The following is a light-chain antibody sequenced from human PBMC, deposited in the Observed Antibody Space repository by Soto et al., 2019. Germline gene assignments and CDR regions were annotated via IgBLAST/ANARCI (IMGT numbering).Light chain of an antibody. CDR3: QQGHNWPLT. CDR2: GAS. CDR1: QSITSE. Sequence: EIVMTQSPATLSVSPGETATLSCRASQSITSELAWYQQKPGQPPRLLIYGASTRATGVPARFTGCGSGSEFTLTISGLQSEDFAVYYCQQGHNWPLTFGQGTRLEI. V-gene: IGKV3-15*01. J-gene: IGKJ2*01.